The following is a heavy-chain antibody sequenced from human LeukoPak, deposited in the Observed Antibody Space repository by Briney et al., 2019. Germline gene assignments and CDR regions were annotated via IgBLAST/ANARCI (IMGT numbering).Heavy chain of an antibody. CDR3: AGSSSTARSYFDY. CDR2: ITYVGSNT. Sequence: GGSLRLSCATPGFTFSSSTMRWVRQAPGKGREGVAFITYVGSNTYYRDSVEGRFTISRDDSKNTVYLQMNSQRAEDTAVYYCAGSSSTARSYFDYWGQGVLVTVSS. CDR1: GFTFSSST. D-gene: IGHD5-18*01. V-gene: IGHV3-30*04. J-gene: IGHJ4*02.